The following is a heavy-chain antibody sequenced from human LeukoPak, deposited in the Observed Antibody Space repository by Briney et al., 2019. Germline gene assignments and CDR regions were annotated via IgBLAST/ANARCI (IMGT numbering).Heavy chain of an antibody. D-gene: IGHD4/OR15-4a*01. Sequence: GGSLRLSCAASGLTFSSHAMHWVRQAPGKGLEWEAVISFDVSITYYADSVKGRFTISRDNSKNSLYLQMSSLRVEDTAVYYCAREDYGKALGAFDIWGQGTMVTVSS. J-gene: IGHJ3*02. CDR2: ISFDVSIT. CDR1: GLTFSSHA. V-gene: IGHV3-30*15. CDR3: AREDYGKALGAFDI.